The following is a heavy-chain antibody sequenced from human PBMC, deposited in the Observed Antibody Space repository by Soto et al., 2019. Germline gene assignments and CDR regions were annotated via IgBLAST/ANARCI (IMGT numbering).Heavy chain of an antibody. CDR3: TRGGDAYKNGH. V-gene: IGHV4-61*01. CDR1: GGSVNIGTYY. J-gene: IGHJ4*02. CDR2: VHYSGST. D-gene: IGHD2-21*01. Sequence: QVQLQESGPGLVKPSETLSLTCTVPGGSVNIGTYYWSWFRQPPGKGLVWIGFVHYSGSTNYNPSLKSRVTMSVDTSKNQFSLKLTAVNAADTAVYYCTRGGDAYKNGHWGQGTLVTVSS.